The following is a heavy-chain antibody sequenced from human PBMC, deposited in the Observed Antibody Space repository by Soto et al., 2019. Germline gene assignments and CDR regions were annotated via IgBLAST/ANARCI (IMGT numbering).Heavy chain of an antibody. CDR1: GDTFNFYS. CDR2: VNPIVSMS. CDR3: ATSYGSGYRAFDY. Sequence: QVQLVQSGAEVKRPGSSVKVSCKASGDTFNFYSINWVRQAPGLGLEWMGRVNPIVSMSNYAQRFQGRVTMTAEKSTGTAYMELSGLRSEDTAIYYCATSYGSGYRAFDYWGQGALVTVSS. D-gene: IGHD3-10*01. J-gene: IGHJ4*02. V-gene: IGHV1-69*04.